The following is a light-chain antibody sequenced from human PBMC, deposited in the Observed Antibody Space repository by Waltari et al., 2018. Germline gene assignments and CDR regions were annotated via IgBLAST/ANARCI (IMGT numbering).Light chain of an antibody. CDR1: QSVTSIS. Sequence: EIVLTQSPGTLSLSPGERATLSCRASQSVTSISLTWYQQKTGQAHRLLTYGTSSRANGIPDRFSGSGSGTDFTLTISRLEPEDFAVYYCQQYDGEVVTFGGGTKVEI. J-gene: IGKJ4*01. V-gene: IGKV3-20*01. CDR3: QQYDGEVVT. CDR2: GTS.